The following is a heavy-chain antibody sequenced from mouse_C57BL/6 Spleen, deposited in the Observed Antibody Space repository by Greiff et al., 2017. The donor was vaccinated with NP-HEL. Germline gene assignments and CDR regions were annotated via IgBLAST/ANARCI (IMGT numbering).Heavy chain of an antibody. CDR3: ARKGYGSSPHWDFDV. CDR2: INPSNGGT. D-gene: IGHD1-1*01. CDR1: GYTFTSYW. V-gene: IGHV1-53*01. J-gene: IGHJ1*03. Sequence: QVQLQQPGTELVKPGASVKLSCKASGYTFTSYWMHWVKQRPGQGLEWIGNINPSNGGTNYNEKFKSKATLTVDKSSSTAYMQLSSLTSEDSAVYYCARKGYGSSPHWDFDVWGTGTTVTVSS.